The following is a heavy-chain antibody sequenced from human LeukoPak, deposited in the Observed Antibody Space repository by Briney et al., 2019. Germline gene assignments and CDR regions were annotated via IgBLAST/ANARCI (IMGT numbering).Heavy chain of an antibody. CDR2: ISYDGSNK. J-gene: IGHJ4*02. Sequence: GGSLRLSCAASGFTFSSYGMHWVRQAPGKGLEWVAVISYDGSNKYYADSVKDRFTISRDNSKNTLYLQMNSLRAEDTAVYYCAKDHGAVAGPGGFDYWGQGTLVTVSS. CDR3: AKDHGAVAGPGGFDY. V-gene: IGHV3-30*18. D-gene: IGHD6-19*01. CDR1: GFTFSSYG.